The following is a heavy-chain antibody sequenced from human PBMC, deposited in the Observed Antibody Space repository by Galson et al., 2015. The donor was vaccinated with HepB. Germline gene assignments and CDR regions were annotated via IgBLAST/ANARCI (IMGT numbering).Heavy chain of an antibody. D-gene: IGHD2-8*01. J-gene: IGHJ4*02. V-gene: IGHV4-34*01. Sequence: ETLSLPCAVDDGSFSGHYWTWIRQAPGKGLEWIGEINDSGSINYNPSLGSRVTISIDTSKKNFSLKLRSVTAADTAVYFCARSARWVYAVLNYYFDSWGQGSLVTVSS. CDR2: INDSGSI. CDR1: DGSFSGHY. CDR3: ARSARWVYAVLNYYFDS.